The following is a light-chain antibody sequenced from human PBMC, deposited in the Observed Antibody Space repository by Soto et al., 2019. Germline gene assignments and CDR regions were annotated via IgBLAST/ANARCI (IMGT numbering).Light chain of an antibody. CDR3: QQYNSYA. J-gene: IGKJ2*01. Sequence: DIQMTQSPSTLSASVGARVTITCRARQSISGWLAGYQQKPGKAPKLLIYDASSLESGVPSRFSGSGSGTEFTLTISSLQPDDFATYYCQQYNSYAFGQGTKLEIK. CDR1: QSISGW. V-gene: IGKV1-5*01. CDR2: DAS.